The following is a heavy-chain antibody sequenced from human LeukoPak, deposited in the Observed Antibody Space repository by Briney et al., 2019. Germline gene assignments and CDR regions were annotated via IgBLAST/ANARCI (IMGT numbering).Heavy chain of an antibody. J-gene: IGHJ5*02. Sequence: PSETLSLTCTVSGGSISSYYWSWIRQPPGKGLEWIGYIYTSGSTNYNPSLKSRVTISVDTSKNQFSLKLSSVTAADTAVYYCARFGIASDGWSDPWGQGTLVTVSS. V-gene: IGHV4-4*09. D-gene: IGHD6-13*01. CDR3: ARFGIASDGWSDP. CDR1: GGSISSYY. CDR2: IYTSGST.